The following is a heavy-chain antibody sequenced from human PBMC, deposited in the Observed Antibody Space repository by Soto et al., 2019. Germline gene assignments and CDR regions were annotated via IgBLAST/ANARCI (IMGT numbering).Heavy chain of an antibody. Sequence: QVQLVQSGAEVKKPGSSVKVSCKASGGTFSSYAISWVRQAPGQGLEWMGGIIPIFGTANYAQKFQGRVTITADESTSTAYIELSSLRSEDTAVYYCARLAVMVRGVIGYYYGMDVWGQGTTVTVSS. CDR1: GGTFSSYA. CDR2: IIPIFGTA. J-gene: IGHJ6*02. CDR3: ARLAVMVRGVIGYYYGMDV. D-gene: IGHD3-10*01. V-gene: IGHV1-69*01.